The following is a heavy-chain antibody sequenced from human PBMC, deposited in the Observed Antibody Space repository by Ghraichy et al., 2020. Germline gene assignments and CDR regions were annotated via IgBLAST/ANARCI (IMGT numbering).Heavy chain of an antibody. Sequence: GGSLRLSCAASGFTFSSYWMSWVRQAPGKGLEWVANIKQDGSEKYYVDSVKGRFTISRDNAKNSLYLQMNSLRAEDTAVYYSARDAYSYGSYYYYYGMDVWGQGTTVTVSS. D-gene: IGHD5-18*01. J-gene: IGHJ6*02. CDR1: GFTFSSYW. V-gene: IGHV3-7*01. CDR3: ARDAYSYGSYYYYYGMDV. CDR2: IKQDGSEK.